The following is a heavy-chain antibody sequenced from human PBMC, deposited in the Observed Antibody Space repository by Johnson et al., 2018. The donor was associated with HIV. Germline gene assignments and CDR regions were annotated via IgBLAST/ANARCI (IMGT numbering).Heavy chain of an antibody. J-gene: IGHJ3*02. CDR2: ISYDGSNK. Sequence: QVQLVESGGGVVQPGRSLRLSCEASGLTFSSYPMHWVRQAPGKGLEWVAVISYDGSNKYYADSVKGRFTISRDNSKNTLYLQMNSLRAEDTAVYYCARDGLEVDAFDIWGQGTMVTVSS. CDR1: GLTFSSYP. D-gene: IGHD3-3*01. V-gene: IGHV3-30-3*01. CDR3: ARDGLEVDAFDI.